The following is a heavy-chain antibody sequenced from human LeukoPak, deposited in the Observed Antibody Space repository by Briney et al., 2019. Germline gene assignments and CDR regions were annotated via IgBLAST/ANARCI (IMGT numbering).Heavy chain of an antibody. J-gene: IGHJ5*02. D-gene: IGHD2-2*01. V-gene: IGHV1-18*04. CDR1: GYTFTSYG. CDR2: ISAYNGNT. CDR3: ARDGTRYCSSTSCRYNWFDP. Sequence: GASVKVSCKASGYTFTSYGISWVRQAPGQGLEWMGWISAYNGNTNYAQKLQGRVTMTTDTSTSTAYMELRSLRSDDTAVYYCARDGTRYCSSTSCRYNWFDPWGQGTLVTVSS.